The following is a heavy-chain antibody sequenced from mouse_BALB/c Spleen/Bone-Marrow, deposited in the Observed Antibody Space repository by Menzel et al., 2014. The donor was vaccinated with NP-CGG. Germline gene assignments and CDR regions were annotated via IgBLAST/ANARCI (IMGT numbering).Heavy chain of an antibody. D-gene: IGHD1-1*01. V-gene: IGHV1-67*01. J-gene: IGHJ4*01. CDR1: SYTFTDYA. Sequence: VQLVESGPELVRPGVSVKISCKGSSYTFTDYAMHWVKQSHAKGLEWIGVISTYYGNTNYNQKFKGKATMTVDKSSSTAYMELARLTSEDSAVYYCARGLLLLDYWGQGTSVTVSS. CDR2: ISTYYGNT. CDR3: ARGLLLLDY.